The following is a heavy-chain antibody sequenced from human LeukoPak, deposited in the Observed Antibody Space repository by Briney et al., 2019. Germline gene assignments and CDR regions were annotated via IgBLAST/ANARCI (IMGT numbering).Heavy chain of an antibody. CDR3: AKANYYDSSGYYFDY. CDR1: GFTFSSYG. Sequence: PGGSLRLSCAASGFTFSSYGMHWVRQAPGKGLEWVAFIRYDGSNKYYADSVKGRFTISRDNSKNTLYLQMNSLRAEDTAVYYCAKANYYDSSGYYFDYWGQGTLVTVSS. CDR2: IRYDGSNK. J-gene: IGHJ4*02. V-gene: IGHV3-30*02. D-gene: IGHD3-22*01.